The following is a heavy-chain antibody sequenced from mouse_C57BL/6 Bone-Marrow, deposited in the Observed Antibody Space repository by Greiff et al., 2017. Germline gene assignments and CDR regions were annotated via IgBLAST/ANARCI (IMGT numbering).Heavy chain of an antibody. CDR2: IYPGDGDT. J-gene: IGHJ3*01. Sequence: LQQSGASVKISCKASGYAFSSYWMNWVKQRPGKGLEWIGQIYPGDGDTNYNGKFKGKATLTADKSSSTAYMQLSSLTSEDSAVYFCAYDGYSRPFAYWGQGTLVTVAA. CDR1: GYAFSSYW. V-gene: IGHV1-80*01. CDR3: AYDGYSRPFAY. D-gene: IGHD2-3*01.